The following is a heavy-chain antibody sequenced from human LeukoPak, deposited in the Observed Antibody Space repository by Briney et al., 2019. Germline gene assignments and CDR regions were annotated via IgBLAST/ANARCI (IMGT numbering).Heavy chain of an antibody. J-gene: IGHJ3*02. V-gene: IGHV4-39*01. Sequence: SETPSLTCTVSGGSISSSSYYWGWIRQPPGKGLEWIGSIYYSGSTYYNPSLKSRVTISVDTSKNQFSLKLSSVTAADTAVYYCARPKSRSSGWFSNDAFDIWGQGTMVTVSS. CDR2: IYYSGST. CDR3: ARPKSRSSGWFSNDAFDI. CDR1: GGSISSSSYY. D-gene: IGHD6-19*01.